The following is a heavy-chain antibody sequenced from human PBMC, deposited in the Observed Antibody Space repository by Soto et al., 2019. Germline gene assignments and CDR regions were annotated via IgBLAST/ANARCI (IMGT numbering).Heavy chain of an antibody. CDR1: GYSFTSYW. CDR3: ARTTVTASY. D-gene: IGHD4-17*01. J-gene: IGHJ4*02. Sequence: GEALKISCKGSGYSFTSYWISWVGQMPGKGLEWMGRIDPSDSYTNYSPSFQGHVTISADKSISTAYLQWRSLTASDTAMYYCARTTVTASYWGQGTLVTVSS. V-gene: IGHV5-10-1*01. CDR2: IDPSDSYT.